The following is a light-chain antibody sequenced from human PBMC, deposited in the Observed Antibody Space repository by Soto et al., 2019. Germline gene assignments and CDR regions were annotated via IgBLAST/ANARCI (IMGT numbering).Light chain of an antibody. CDR2: RNN. CDR1: RSNIGTNY. V-gene: IGLV1-47*01. J-gene: IGLJ2*01. Sequence: QSVLTQPPSASGTPGQRVTISCSGSRSNIGTNYVFWYQELPGTAPKLLIYRNNKRPSGVPDRFSGSKSGTSASLAISGLRSEDEANYYCAAWDDSLNGVVFGGGTKLTVL. CDR3: AAWDDSLNGVV.